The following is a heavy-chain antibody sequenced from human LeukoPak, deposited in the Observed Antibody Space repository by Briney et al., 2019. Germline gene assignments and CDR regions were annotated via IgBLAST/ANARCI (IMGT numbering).Heavy chain of an antibody. CDR1: GGSISSYY. CDR2: IYYSGST. CDR3: ARQPYMLGAYYFDY. J-gene: IGHJ4*02. V-gene: IGHV4-59*08. Sequence: PSETLSLTCTVSGGSISSYYWSWIRQPPGKGLEWIGYIYYSGSTNYNPSLKSRVTLSVDTSKNQLSLKLGSVTAADTAVYYCARQPYMLGAYYFDYWGQGTLVTVSS. D-gene: IGHD1-26*01.